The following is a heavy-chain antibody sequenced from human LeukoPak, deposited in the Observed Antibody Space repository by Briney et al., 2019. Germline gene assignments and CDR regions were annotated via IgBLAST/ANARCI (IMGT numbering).Heavy chain of an antibody. CDR1: GCSISSGSYW. Sequence: SQTLSLTCTVSGCSISSGSYWWCWLRQPAGRGLEWIGRIYTSGSTNNTPSLKRLATISEDTSKNQLSLKLSAVTAADTAVYYCARVPPDYNDLHDALDLWGQGTVVTVSS. CDR2: IYTSGST. D-gene: IGHD4-17*01. J-gene: IGHJ3*01. V-gene: IGHV4-61*02. CDR3: ARVPPDYNDLHDALDL.